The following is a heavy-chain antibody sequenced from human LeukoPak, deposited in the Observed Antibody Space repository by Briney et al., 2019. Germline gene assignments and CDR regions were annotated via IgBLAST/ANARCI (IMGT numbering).Heavy chain of an antibody. CDR2: IYYSGST. V-gene: IGHV4-30-4*01. Sequence: SQTLSLTCTLSGGSISSGDYSWSWIRQPPGKGLAWIGYIYYSGSTYYNPSLKSRVTISVDTSKNQFSLKLSSVTAADTAVYYCARLMTTGTYYYYYGMDVWGQGTTVTVSS. D-gene: IGHD4-11*01. CDR1: GGSISSGDYS. J-gene: IGHJ6*02. CDR3: ARLMTTGTYYYYYGMDV.